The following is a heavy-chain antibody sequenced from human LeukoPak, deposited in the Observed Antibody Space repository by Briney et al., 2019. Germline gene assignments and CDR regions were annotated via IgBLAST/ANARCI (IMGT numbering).Heavy chain of an antibody. J-gene: IGHJ4*02. Sequence: GGSLRLSCAASGFTFDDYGMSWVRQAPGKGLEWVSGINWNGGSTGYADSVKGRFTISRDNAKNSLYLQMNSLRAEDTALYYCARSRDYYGSGSFDHWGQGTLVTVSS. V-gene: IGHV3-20*04. CDR3: ARSRDYYGSGSFDH. CDR1: GFTFDDYG. CDR2: INWNGGST. D-gene: IGHD3-10*01.